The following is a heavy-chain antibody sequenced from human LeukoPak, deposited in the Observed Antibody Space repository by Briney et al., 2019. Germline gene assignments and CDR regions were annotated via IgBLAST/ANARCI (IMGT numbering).Heavy chain of an antibody. Sequence: SETLSLTCTVSGGSISSGGYYWSWIRQHPGKGLEWIGYIYYSGSTYYNPSLKSRVTISVDTSKNQFSLKLSSVTAADTAVYYCARDPGPWLGTGRDCSGGSCYPDWGQGTLVTVSS. D-gene: IGHD2-15*01. J-gene: IGHJ4*02. CDR2: IYYSGST. CDR3: ARDPGPWLGTGRDCSGGSCYPD. CDR1: GGSISSGGYY. V-gene: IGHV4-31*03.